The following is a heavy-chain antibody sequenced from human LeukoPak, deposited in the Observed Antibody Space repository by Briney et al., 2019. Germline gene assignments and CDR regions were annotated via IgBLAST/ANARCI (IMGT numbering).Heavy chain of an antibody. Sequence: GASVKVSCKASGYTFTSYYMHWVRQAPGQGLEWMGIINPSGDSTSYAQKFQGRVTMTRDTSTSTVYMELSSLRSEDTAVYYCAREGFGTPGDYWGQGTLVIVSS. CDR3: AREGFGTPGDY. J-gene: IGHJ4*02. CDR2: INPSGDST. D-gene: IGHD3-10*01. CDR1: GYTFTSYY. V-gene: IGHV1-46*03.